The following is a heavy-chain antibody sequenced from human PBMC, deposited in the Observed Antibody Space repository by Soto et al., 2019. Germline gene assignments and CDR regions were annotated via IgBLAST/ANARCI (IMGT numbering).Heavy chain of an antibody. CDR2: ISGSGGST. D-gene: IGHD6-6*01. CDR1: GFTFSSYA. Sequence: HPGGSLRLSCAASGFTFSSYAMSWVRQAPGKGLEWVSAISGSGGSTYYADSVKGRFTISRDNSKNTLYLQMNSLRAEDTAVYYCASLRRSSSSYYYYYMDVWGKGTTVTVSS. CDR3: ASLRRSSSSYYYYYMDV. J-gene: IGHJ6*03. V-gene: IGHV3-23*01.